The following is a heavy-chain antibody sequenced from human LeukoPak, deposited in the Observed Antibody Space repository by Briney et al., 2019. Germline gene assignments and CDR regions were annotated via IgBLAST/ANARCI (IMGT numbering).Heavy chain of an antibody. CDR1: GGTFSSYA. J-gene: IGHJ3*02. CDR2: IIPILGIA. Sequence: ASVKVSCKASGGTFSSYAISWMRQAPGQGLEWMGRIIPILGIANYAQKFQGRVTITADKSTSTAYMELSSLRSEDTAVYYCASDLPSGIDAFDIWGQGTMVTVSS. V-gene: IGHV1-69*04. CDR3: ASDLPSGIDAFDI. D-gene: IGHD6-13*01.